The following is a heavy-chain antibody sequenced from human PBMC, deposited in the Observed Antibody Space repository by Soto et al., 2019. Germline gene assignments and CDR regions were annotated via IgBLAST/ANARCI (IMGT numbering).Heavy chain of an antibody. J-gene: IGHJ3*02. CDR3: ARREVLWWLLLGSEHHAFDI. Sequence: QLQLQESGPGLVKPSETLSLTCTVSGGSISSSSYYWGWIRQPPGKGLEWVGSIYYSGSTYYNPSLKSRVTISVDTSKNQLSLKLSSVTAADTAVYYCARREVLWWLLLGSEHHAFDIWGQGTMVTVSS. CDR1: GGSISSSSYY. V-gene: IGHV4-39*01. CDR2: IYYSGST. D-gene: IGHD2-21*02.